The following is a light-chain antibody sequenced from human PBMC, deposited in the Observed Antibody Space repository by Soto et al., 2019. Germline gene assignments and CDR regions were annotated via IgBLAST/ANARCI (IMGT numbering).Light chain of an antibody. CDR3: HQRSNWPPT. V-gene: IGKV3-11*01. Sequence: ENVLTQSPATLSLSPGERATLSCRASQSVSSNLAWYQQKPGQAPRLLIYDASNRATGIPARFSGSGSGTDFTLTISSLQPGDFAVYYCHQRSNWPPTFGGGTKVDIK. CDR1: QSVSSN. CDR2: DAS. J-gene: IGKJ4*01.